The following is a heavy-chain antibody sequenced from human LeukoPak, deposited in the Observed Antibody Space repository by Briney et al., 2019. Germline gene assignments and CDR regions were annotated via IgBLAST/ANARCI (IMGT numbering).Heavy chain of an antibody. CDR2: INSDGSST. CDR3: AKSTSYYARINWFDP. V-gene: IGHV3-74*01. J-gene: IGHJ5*02. Sequence: GGSLRLSCAASGFTFSSYWMHWVRQAPGKGLVWVSRINSDGSSTSYADSVKGRFTISRDNAKNTLYLQMNSLRAEDTAVYYCAKSTSYYARINWFDPWGQGTLVTVSS. D-gene: IGHD2-2*01. CDR1: GFTFSSYW.